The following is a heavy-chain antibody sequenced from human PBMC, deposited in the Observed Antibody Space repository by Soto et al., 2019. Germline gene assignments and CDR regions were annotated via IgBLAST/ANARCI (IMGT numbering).Heavy chain of an antibody. D-gene: IGHD1-7*01. CDR1: GGSISSGGYY. J-gene: IGHJ5*02. Sequence: PSETLSLTCTVSGGSISSGGYYWSWIRQHPGKGLEWIGYIYYSGSTYYNPSLKSRVTISVDTSKNQFSLKLSSVTAADMAVYYCAREPKTTLIELGSAWFDPWGQGTLVTVSS. CDR2: IYYSGST. V-gene: IGHV4-31*03. CDR3: AREPKTTLIELGSAWFDP.